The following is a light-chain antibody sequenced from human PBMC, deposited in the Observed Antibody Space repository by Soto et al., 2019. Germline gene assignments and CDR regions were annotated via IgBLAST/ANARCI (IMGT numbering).Light chain of an antibody. CDR2: GAS. V-gene: IGKV3-15*01. CDR3: QAYDNWPPEGT. CDR1: QSVSIN. Sequence: TVLTQSPATLSVSPGERASLSCRASQSVSINLAWYQQKSGQAPRLLIYGASTRATGIPARFSGSRSGTEFTLTINSLQSEDSAVYYCQAYDNWPPEGTFGQGTKV. J-gene: IGKJ1*01.